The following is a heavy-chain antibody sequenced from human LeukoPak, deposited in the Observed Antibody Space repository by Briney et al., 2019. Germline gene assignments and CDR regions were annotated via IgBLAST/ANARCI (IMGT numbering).Heavy chain of an antibody. CDR1: GGSFSGYY. V-gene: IGHV4-34*01. J-gene: IGHJ4*02. CDR2: INHSGST. Sequence: SETLSLTCGVYGGSFSGYYWSWIRQPPGKGLEWIGEINHSGSTNYNPSLKSRVSISVDTSKNHFSLRLSSVTAADTAVYYCARAIWGRYSGYAYFDFWGQGTLVTVSS. D-gene: IGHD5-12*01. CDR3: ARAIWGRYSGYAYFDF.